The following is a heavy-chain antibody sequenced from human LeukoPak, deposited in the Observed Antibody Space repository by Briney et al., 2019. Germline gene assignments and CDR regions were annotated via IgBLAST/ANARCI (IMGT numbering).Heavy chain of an antibody. CDR2: VRYGGNIK. V-gene: IGHV3-30*02. D-gene: IGHD3-9*01. CDR1: EFTFSAYA. Sequence: PGGSLRLSCATSEFTFSAYAMHWVRQAPGRGLEWVAFVRYGGNIKYYADSVKGRFTISRDNSKNTLYLQMHSLGPEDKAVYYWTKDLGTEYNIFDYWGQGTLVTVSS. J-gene: IGHJ4*02. CDR3: TKDLGTEYNIFDY.